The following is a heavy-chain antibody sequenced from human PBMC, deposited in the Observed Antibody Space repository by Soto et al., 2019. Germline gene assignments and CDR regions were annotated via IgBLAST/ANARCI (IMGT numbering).Heavy chain of an antibody. CDR3: AKSFVTRDHLDAYMDF. CDR2: ITWNGVAM. J-gene: IGHJ6*03. D-gene: IGHD2-21*02. CDR1: GFAFRDFA. V-gene: IGHV3-9*01. Sequence: EVQLVESGGSLVKPGRSLRLSCAASGFAFRDFAMHWVRQTPGKGLEWVSGITWNGVAMGYADSVRGRFTMSRDDANNALYLKMNCLRPDDTAVYYWAKSFVTRDHLDAYMDFWGKGTSVTVS.